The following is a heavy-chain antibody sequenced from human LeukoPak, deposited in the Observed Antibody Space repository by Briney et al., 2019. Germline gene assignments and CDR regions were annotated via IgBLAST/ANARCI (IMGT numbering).Heavy chain of an antibody. CDR3: ARDSLAAAFDY. D-gene: IGHD6-13*01. CDR2: IWNDGKKA. J-gene: IGHJ4*02. Sequence: GGSLRLSCAASGLTFSTYGFHWIRQAPGKGLEWVSLIWNDGKKAEYADSVKGRFTIFRDNSKNTVYLQMNSLRAEDTAVYYCARDSLAAAFDYWGQGALGTVSS. CDR1: GLTFSTYG. V-gene: IGHV3-33*01.